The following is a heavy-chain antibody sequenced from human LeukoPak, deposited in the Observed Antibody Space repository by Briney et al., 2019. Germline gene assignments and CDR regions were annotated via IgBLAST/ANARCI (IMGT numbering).Heavy chain of an antibody. Sequence: SETLSLTCTVSGASISSYYWSWIRQPAGKALEWIGRIYYSGSTYYNPSLKRRVTISVDTSKNQFSLKLSSVTAADTAVYYCARVDTVNYYYYMDVWGKGTPVTVSS. CDR3: ARVDTVNYYYYMDV. CDR2: IYYSGST. J-gene: IGHJ6*03. CDR1: GASISSYY. D-gene: IGHD5-18*01. V-gene: IGHV4-4*07.